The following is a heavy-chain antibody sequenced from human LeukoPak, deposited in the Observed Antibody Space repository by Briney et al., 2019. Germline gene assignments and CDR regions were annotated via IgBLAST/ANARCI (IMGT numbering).Heavy chain of an antibody. D-gene: IGHD2-8*02. CDR3: ARDRGYTGGRIYGAGDY. CDR1: GFTFSAYD. J-gene: IGHJ4*01. CDR2: ISNDGNEK. V-gene: IGHV3-30*04. Sequence: SGGSLRLSCAASGFTFSAYDMHWARQAPGKGLECVAVISNDGNEKYYADSVKGRFSISRDNSKNTLYLQMSSLRTEDTAVYYCARDRGYTGGRIYGAGDYCGQGTLVTVSS.